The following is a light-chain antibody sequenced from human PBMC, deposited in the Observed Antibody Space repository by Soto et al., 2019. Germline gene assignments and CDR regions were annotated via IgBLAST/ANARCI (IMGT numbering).Light chain of an antibody. CDR2: DVT. Sequence: QSALTQPASVSGSPGQSITISCTGTSSDIGGYNYVSWYQQHTGKAPKLMIYDVTSRPSGVSNRFSGSKSGKTASLTISGLQAEGEADYFCSSYQSISSVIFGGGTKVTVL. V-gene: IGLV2-14*01. J-gene: IGLJ2*01. CDR1: SSDIGGYNY. CDR3: SSYQSISSVI.